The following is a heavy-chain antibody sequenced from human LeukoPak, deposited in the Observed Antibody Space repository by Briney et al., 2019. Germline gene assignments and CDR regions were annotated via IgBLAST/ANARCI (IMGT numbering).Heavy chain of an antibody. CDR3: ASVGYSSSTLDY. CDR1: GDSINNYY. CDR2: IYYSGST. D-gene: IGHD6-6*01. V-gene: IGHV4-59*05. Sequence: SETLSLTCSVSGDSINNYYWNWIRLPPGKGLEWIGSIYYSGSTYYNPSLKSRVTISVDTSKNQFSLKLSSVTAADTAVYYCASVGYSSSTLDYWGQGTLVTVSS. J-gene: IGHJ4*02.